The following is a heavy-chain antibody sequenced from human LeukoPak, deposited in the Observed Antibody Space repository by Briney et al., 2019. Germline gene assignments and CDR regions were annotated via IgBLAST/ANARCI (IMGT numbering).Heavy chain of an antibody. CDR1: GFTFSGYW. D-gene: IGHD5-18*01. CDR3: ARGYSYGPADY. Sequence: PGGSLRLSCAASGFTFSGYWMHWVRQAPGKGLVWVSRINSDGSSTSYADSVKGRFTISRDNAKNTLYLQMNSLRAEDTAVYYCARGYSYGPADYWGQGTLVTVSS. V-gene: IGHV3-74*01. CDR2: INSDGSST. J-gene: IGHJ4*02.